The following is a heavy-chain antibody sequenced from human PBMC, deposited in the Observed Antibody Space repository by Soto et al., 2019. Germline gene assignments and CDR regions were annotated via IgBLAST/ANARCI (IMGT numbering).Heavy chain of an antibody. Sequence: EVQLVESGGGLVKPGGSLRLSCAASGFIFSSYSMNWVRQAPGKGLEWVSSISSSNSYIYYADSVKGRFTISRDNAKNSLYLQTNSLRVEDAAVYYCARVGGFDPWGQGTLVTVSS. CDR1: GFIFSSYS. D-gene: IGHD3-16*01. J-gene: IGHJ5*02. CDR3: ARVGGFDP. CDR2: ISSSNSYI. V-gene: IGHV3-21*01.